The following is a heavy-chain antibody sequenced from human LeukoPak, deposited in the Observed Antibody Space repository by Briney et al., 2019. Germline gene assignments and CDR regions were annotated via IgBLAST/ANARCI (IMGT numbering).Heavy chain of an antibody. CDR1: GGSFSGYY. Sequence: SETLSLTCAVYGGSFSGYYWSWIRQPPGKGLEWIGEINHSGSTNYNPSLKSRVTISVDTSKNQFSLKLSSVTAADTAVYYCARVTVKRWLQLGYDYWGQGTLVTVSS. CDR2: INHSGST. CDR3: ARVTVKRWLQLGYDY. V-gene: IGHV4-34*01. J-gene: IGHJ4*02. D-gene: IGHD5-24*01.